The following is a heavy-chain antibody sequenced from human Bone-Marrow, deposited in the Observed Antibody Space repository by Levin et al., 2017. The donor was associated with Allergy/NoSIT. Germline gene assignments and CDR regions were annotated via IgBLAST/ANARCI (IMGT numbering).Heavy chain of an antibody. CDR1: GFTFSDYY. CDR2: ISSSGSTI. CDR3: ARGTFGGSGSYYRKEYYYYYGMDV. D-gene: IGHD3-10*01. Sequence: PGGSLRLSCAASGFTFSDYYMSWIRQAPGKGLEWVSYISSSGSTIYYADSVKGRFTISRDNAKNSLYLQMNSLRAEDTAVYYCARGTFGGSGSYYRKEYYYYYGMDVWGQGTTVTVSS. J-gene: IGHJ6*02. V-gene: IGHV3-11*01.